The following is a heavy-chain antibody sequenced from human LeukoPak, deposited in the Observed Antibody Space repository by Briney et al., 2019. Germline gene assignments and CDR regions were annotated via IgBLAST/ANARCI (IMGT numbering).Heavy chain of an antibody. Sequence: KVSCKASGYTFTSYYMHWVRQASGKGLEWVGRIRSKTKNYATAYGASLKGRFTISRDDSENTAYLQMSRLKTDDTAVYYCMGGTTEFWGQGTLVTVSS. J-gene: IGHJ4*02. V-gene: IGHV3-73*01. CDR2: IRSKTKNYAT. D-gene: IGHD1-1*01. CDR3: MGGTTEF. CDR1: GYTFTSYY.